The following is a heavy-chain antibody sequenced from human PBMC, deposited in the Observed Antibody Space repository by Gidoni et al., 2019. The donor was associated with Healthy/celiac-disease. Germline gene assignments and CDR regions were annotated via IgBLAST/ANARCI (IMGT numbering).Heavy chain of an antibody. CDR1: GYSFTSYW. CDR2: IYPVDSHT. Sequence: EVQLVQSGAEVKKPGESLKISWKGCGYSFTSYWIGWVRQMPGKGRAWMGIIYPVDSHTRYSPSFQGQVTISADKSISTAYLQWSSLKASDTAMYYCARHRNMVRGPRGAFDIWGQGTMVTVSS. V-gene: IGHV5-51*01. J-gene: IGHJ3*02. CDR3: ARHRNMVRGPRGAFDI. D-gene: IGHD3-10*01.